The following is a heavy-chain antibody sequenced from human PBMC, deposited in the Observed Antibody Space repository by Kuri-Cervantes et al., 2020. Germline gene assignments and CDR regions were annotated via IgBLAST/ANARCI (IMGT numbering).Heavy chain of an antibody. CDR3: ARDSILTGTYYGMDV. V-gene: IGHV3-7*01. Sequence: GESLKISCAASGFTFSNYWMSWVRQAPGKGLEWVANVKHDGSEKYYVDSVKGRFTISRDNSENSLYLQMNSLRAEDTAVYYCARDSILTGTYYGMDVWGQGTTVTVSS. CDR2: VKHDGSEK. CDR1: GFTFSNYW. J-gene: IGHJ6*02. D-gene: IGHD3-9*01.